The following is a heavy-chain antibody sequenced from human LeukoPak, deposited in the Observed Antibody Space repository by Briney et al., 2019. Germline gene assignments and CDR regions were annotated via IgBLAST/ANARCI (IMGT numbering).Heavy chain of an antibody. J-gene: IGHJ4*02. CDR3: ARDHYSYGRAGLDY. Sequence: AGGSLRLSCVTSGFTFSSYVMSWVRQAPGKGLEWVSALSHAGGSTYYADSVKGRFTISRDNSKNTLYLQMNSLRAEDTAVYYCARDHYSYGRAGLDYWGQGTLVTVSS. CDR1: GFTFSSYV. V-gene: IGHV3-23*01. CDR2: LSHAGGST. D-gene: IGHD5-18*01.